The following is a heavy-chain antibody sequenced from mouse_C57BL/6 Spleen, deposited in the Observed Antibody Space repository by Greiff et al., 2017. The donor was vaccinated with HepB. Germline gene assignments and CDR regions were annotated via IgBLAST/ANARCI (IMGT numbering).Heavy chain of an antibody. V-gene: IGHV1-55*01. CDR3: ARVEIYDYDEGD. J-gene: IGHJ2*01. CDR1: GYTFTSYW. D-gene: IGHD2-4*01. CDR2: IYPGSGST. Sequence: QVQLKQPGAELVKPGASVKMSCKASGYTFTSYWIPWVKQRPGQGLEWIGDIYPGSGSTNYNEKFKSKATLTVDTSSSTAYMQLSSLTSEDSAVYYCARVEIYDYDEGDWGQGTTLTVSS.